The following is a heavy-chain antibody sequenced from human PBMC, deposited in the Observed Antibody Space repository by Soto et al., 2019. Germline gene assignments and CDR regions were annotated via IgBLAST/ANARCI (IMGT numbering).Heavy chain of an antibody. CDR3: ARYVLLGGRDY. CDR1: GFTFSSYA. V-gene: IGHV3-30-3*01. J-gene: IGHJ4*02. D-gene: IGHD2-15*01. CDR2: ISYDGSNK. Sequence: QVQLVESGGGVVQPGRSLRLSCAASGFTFSSYAMHWVRQAPGKGLEWVAVISYDGSNKYYADSVKGRFTISRDNFKNPLYLQLNSLRAEDTAVYYCARYVLLGGRDYWGQGTLVTVSS.